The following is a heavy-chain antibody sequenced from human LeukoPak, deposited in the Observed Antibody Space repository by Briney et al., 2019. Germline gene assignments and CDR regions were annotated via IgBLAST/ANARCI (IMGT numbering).Heavy chain of an antibody. J-gene: IGHJ4*02. Sequence: GGSLRLSCAASGFTFSDYYMSWIRQTPRKGLEWLAYISSSGSSIDYADSVKGRFTVSRDNGKNSLFLQMNSLRAEDTAIYYCVRVKGGWLGEKTYDYLGQGTLVTVSP. CDR2: ISSSGSSI. CDR1: GFTFSDYY. V-gene: IGHV3-11*01. D-gene: IGHD5-24*01. CDR3: VRVKGGWLGEKTYDY.